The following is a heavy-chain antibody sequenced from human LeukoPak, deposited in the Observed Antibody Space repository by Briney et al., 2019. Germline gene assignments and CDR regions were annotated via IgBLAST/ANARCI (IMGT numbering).Heavy chain of an antibody. D-gene: IGHD5-18*01. CDR3: AGEGYSYGYDY. Sequence: GGSLRLSCAASGFTFSSYAMHWVRQAPGKGLEWVAVISYDGSNKYYADSVKGRFTISRDNSKNTLYLQMNSLRADDTAVYYCAGEGYSYGYDYWGQGTVVTV. CDR1: GFTFSSYA. CDR2: ISYDGSNK. J-gene: IGHJ4*02. V-gene: IGHV3-30*04.